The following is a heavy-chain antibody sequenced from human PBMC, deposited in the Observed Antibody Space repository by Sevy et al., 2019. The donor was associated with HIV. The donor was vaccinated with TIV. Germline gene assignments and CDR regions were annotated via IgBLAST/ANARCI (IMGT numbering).Heavy chain of an antibody. Sequence: ASVKVSCKASGYTFAVYYMHWVQQAPGQGLEWMGRINPNSGVTNYAQKFQGRVTMTRDTSITTAYMELNRLGSDDTAVYYCAVLATISSFDYWGQGSLVTVSS. CDR1: GYTFAVYY. V-gene: IGHV1-2*06. CDR3: AVLATISSFDY. D-gene: IGHD5-12*01. CDR2: INPNSGVT. J-gene: IGHJ4*02.